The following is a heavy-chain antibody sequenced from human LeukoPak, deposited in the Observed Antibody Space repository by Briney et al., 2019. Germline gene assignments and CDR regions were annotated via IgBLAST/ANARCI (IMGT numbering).Heavy chain of an antibody. CDR1: GYTFTGYY. CDR2: INPNSGGT. V-gene: IGHV1-2*02. J-gene: IGHJ5*02. D-gene: IGHD3-10*01. Sequence: ASVKVSCTASGYTFTGYYMHWVRQAPGQGLEWMGWINPNSGGTNYAQKFQGRVTMTRDTSISTAYMELSRLRSDDTAVYYCASEYYGSGSYLAWFDPWGQGTLVTVSS. CDR3: ASEYYGSGSYLAWFDP.